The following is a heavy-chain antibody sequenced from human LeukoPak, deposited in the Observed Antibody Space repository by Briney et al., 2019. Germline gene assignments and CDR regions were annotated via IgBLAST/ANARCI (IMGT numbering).Heavy chain of an antibody. CDR3: ARAGYSGKFFYFEN. CDR1: GFTVSNNY. CDR2: IYSGGNT. V-gene: IGHV3-66*01. J-gene: IGHJ4*02. Sequence: GGSLRLSCAASGFTVSNNYMSWVGQAPGTGLEWVSVIYSGGNTYYADSVKGRFTISRDNSKNALYLQMNSLRTEDTAVYYCARAGYSGKFFYFENWGPGTLVTVSS. D-gene: IGHD1-26*01.